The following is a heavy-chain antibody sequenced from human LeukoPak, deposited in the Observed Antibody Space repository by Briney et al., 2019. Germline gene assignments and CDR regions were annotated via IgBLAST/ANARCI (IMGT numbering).Heavy chain of an antibody. Sequence: ASVKVSCKASGYTFTDYYMHWVRPAPGQGLEWMGWINPNNGGTNYAQKFQGRVTMTRDTSISTGYMELSRLRSDDTAVYYCARVGGGLQFHFDYWGPGTLVTVSS. J-gene: IGHJ4*02. CDR3: ARVGGGLQFHFDY. CDR1: GYTFTDYY. CDR2: INPNNGGT. V-gene: IGHV1-2*02. D-gene: IGHD5-24*01.